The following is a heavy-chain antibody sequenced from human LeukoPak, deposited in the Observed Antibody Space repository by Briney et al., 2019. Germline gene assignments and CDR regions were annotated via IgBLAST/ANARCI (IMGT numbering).Heavy chain of an antibody. CDR2: INHSGST. CDR1: GGSFSGYY. Sequence: SETLSLTCAVYGGSFSGYYWSWIRQPPGKGLEWIGEINHSGSTNYNPSLKSRVTISVDTSKNQFSLKLSSVTAADTAVYYCATRIYGGNSPFDYWGQGTLVTVSS. CDR3: ATRIYGGNSPFDY. V-gene: IGHV4-34*01. D-gene: IGHD4-23*01. J-gene: IGHJ4*02.